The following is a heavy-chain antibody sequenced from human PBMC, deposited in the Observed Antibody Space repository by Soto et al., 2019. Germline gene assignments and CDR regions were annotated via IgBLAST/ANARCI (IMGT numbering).Heavy chain of an antibody. D-gene: IGHD7-27*01. CDR1: GYTLTELS. CDR3: ATSTRRRLGISDYYGMDV. V-gene: IGHV1-24*01. CDR2: FDPEDGET. J-gene: IGHJ6*02. Sequence: QVQLVQSGAEVKKPGASVKVSCKVSGYTLTELSMHWVRQAPGKGLEWMGGFDPEDGETIYAQKFQGRVTMTEDTSTDTAYMELSSLRSEDTAVYYCATSTRRRLGISDYYGMDVWGQGPTVTVSS.